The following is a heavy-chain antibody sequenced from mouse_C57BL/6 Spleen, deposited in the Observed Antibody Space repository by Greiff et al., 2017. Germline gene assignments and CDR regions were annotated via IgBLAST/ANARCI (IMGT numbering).Heavy chain of an antibody. J-gene: IGHJ2*01. V-gene: IGHV1-81*01. Sequence: QVQLQQSGAELARPGASVKLSCKASGYTFTSYGISWVKQRTGQGLEWIGEIYPRSGNTYYNEEFKGKATLTADKSSSTAYMELRSLTSEDSAVYFCARGYDGLYYFDYWGQGTTLTVSS. CDR3: ARGYDGLYYFDY. CDR1: GYTFTSYG. D-gene: IGHD2-3*01. CDR2: IYPRSGNT.